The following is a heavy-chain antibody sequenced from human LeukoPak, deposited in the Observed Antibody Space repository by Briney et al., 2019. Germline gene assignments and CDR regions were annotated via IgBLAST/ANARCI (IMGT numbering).Heavy chain of an antibody. V-gene: IGHV1-8*01. CDR2: INPNSGST. D-gene: IGHD2-2*01. Sequence: ASVKVSCKASGYAFTSYDINWVRQATGQGLEWMGWINPNSGSTDSAQKFQGRVTMTANKSISTAYMELNNLRSEDTAVYYCARLVGCATTNCYSPDNWFDPGAREPWSPSPQ. CDR3: ARLVGCATTNCYSPDNWFDP. J-gene: IGHJ5*02. CDR1: GYAFTSYD.